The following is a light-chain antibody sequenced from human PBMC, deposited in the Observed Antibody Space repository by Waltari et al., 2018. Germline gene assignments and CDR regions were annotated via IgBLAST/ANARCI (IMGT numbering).Light chain of an antibody. J-gene: IGLJ2*01. V-gene: IGLV2-23*02. CDR1: SSDVGGYNY. CDR3: CSYAGSSTHVL. Sequence: QSALTQPASVSGSPGQSITISCTGTSSDVGGYNYVSWYQQYPDKAPKLRIYDVSKGPSGVSNRVSGSKSGNTASLTISGLQAEDEAEYYCCSYAGSSTHVLFGGGTKLTVL. CDR2: DVS.